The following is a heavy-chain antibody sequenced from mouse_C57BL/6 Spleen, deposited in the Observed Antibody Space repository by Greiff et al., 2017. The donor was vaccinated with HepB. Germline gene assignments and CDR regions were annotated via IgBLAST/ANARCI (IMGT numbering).Heavy chain of an antibody. CDR3: ARMVNPYYYAMDY. J-gene: IGHJ4*01. D-gene: IGHD2-2*01. CDR1: GFSLTSYA. V-gene: IGHV2-9-1*01. CDR2: IWTGGGT. Sequence: QVQLQQSGPGLVAPSQSLSITCTVSGFSLTSYAISWVRQPPGKGLEWLGVIWTGGGTNYNSALKSRLSISKDNSKSQVFLKMNSLQTDDTARYYCARMVNPYYYAMDYWGQGTSVTVSS.